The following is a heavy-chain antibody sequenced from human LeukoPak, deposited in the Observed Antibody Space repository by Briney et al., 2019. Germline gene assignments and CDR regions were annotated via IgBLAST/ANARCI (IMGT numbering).Heavy chain of an antibody. CDR3: ARVRREMFFDY. CDR1: GFTFSDYW. Sequence: GGSLRLPCAASGFTFSDYWMVWVRQAPGKGLVWVSRINSDGSGTNSADSVKGRFAISRDNAKNTLYLQTYSLRDDDTAVYYCARVRREMFFDYWGQGTLVTVSS. V-gene: IGHV3-74*01. J-gene: IGHJ4*02. CDR2: INSDGSGT. D-gene: IGHD5-24*01.